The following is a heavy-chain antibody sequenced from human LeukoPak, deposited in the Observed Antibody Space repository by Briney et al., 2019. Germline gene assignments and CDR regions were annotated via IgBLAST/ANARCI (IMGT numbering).Heavy chain of an antibody. J-gene: IGHJ6*03. CDR3: ARLGDTAMAYYYYMDV. V-gene: IGHV1-8*03. D-gene: IGHD5-18*01. CDR1: GYTFTSYD. Sequence: ASVKVSCKASGYTFTSYDINWVRQATGQGLEWIGWMNPNSGNTGYAQKFQGRVTITRNTSISTAYMELSSLRSEDTAVYYCARLGDTAMAYYYYMDVWGKGTTVTVSS. CDR2: MNPNSGNT.